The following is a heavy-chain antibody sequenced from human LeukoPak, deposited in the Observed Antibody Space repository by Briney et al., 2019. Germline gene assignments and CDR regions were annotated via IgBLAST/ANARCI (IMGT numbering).Heavy chain of an antibody. V-gene: IGHV3-15*01. D-gene: IGHD5-18*01. CDR3: TTIKTAMATEFDY. Sequence: GGSLRLSCAASGFTFSVAWMSWVRQAPGKGLQWVGRIKSRSDGATTDYAAPVKGRFTIPRDDSKTTLYLQMSSLKTEDTAVYYCTTIKTAMATEFDYWGQGTLVTVSS. CDR1: GFTFSVAW. CDR2: IKSRSDGATT. J-gene: IGHJ4*02.